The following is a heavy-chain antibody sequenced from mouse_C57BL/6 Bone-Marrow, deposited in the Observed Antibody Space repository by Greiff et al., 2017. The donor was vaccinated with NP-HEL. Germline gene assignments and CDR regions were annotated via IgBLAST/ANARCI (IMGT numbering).Heavy chain of an antibody. Sequence: QVHVKQPGAELVKPGASVKLSCKASGYTFTSYWMHWVKQRPGQGLEWIGMIHPNSGSTNYNEKFKSKATLTVDKSSSTAYMQLSSLTSEDSAFYYCALYYYGSSYGFDYWGQGTTLTVSS. CDR1: GYTFTSYW. CDR3: ALYYYGSSYGFDY. V-gene: IGHV1-64*01. D-gene: IGHD1-1*01. CDR2: IHPNSGST. J-gene: IGHJ2*01.